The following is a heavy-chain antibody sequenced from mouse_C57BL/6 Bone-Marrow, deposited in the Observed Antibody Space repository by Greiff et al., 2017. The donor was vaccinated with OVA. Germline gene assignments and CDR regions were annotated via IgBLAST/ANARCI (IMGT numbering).Heavy chain of an antibody. J-gene: IGHJ2*01. V-gene: IGHV14-4*01. D-gene: IGHD1-1*01. CDR2: IDPENGDT. CDR3: TTSFPGSSAFDY. Sequence: VQLQQSGAELVRPGVSVKLSCTASGFNIKDDYMHWVKQRPEQGLEWIGWIDPENGDTEYASKFQGKATITADTSSNTAYLQLSSLTSEDTAVYYCTTSFPGSSAFDYWGQGTTLTVSS. CDR1: GFNIKDDY.